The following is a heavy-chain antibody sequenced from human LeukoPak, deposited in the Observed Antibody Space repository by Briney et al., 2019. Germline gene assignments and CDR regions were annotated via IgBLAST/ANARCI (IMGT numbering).Heavy chain of an antibody. Sequence: GASVKVSCKASGYTFTGYYMHWVRQAPGQGLEWMGWINPNSGGTNYAQKFQGRVTMTRDTSITTAYMELSRLRSDGTAVYYCARDSVVAARGIYFDYWGQGSLVTVSS. CDR3: ARDSVVAARGIYFDY. CDR1: GYTFTGYY. CDR2: INPNSGGT. V-gene: IGHV1-2*02. J-gene: IGHJ4*02. D-gene: IGHD2-15*01.